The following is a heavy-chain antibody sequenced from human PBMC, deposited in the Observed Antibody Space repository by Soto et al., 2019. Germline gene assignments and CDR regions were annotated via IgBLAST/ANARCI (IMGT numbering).Heavy chain of an antibody. CDR1: GFTFSSYG. Sequence: QVQLVESGGGVVQPGRSLRLSCAASGFTFSSYGMHWVRQAPGKGLEWVAVIWYDGSNKYYADSVKGRFTISRDNSKNTLYLQMNSLRAEDMAVYYCARDYYDSSGYLYYYYGMDVWGQGTTVTVSS. D-gene: IGHD3-22*01. CDR3: ARDYYDSSGYLYYYYGMDV. CDR2: IWYDGSNK. J-gene: IGHJ6*02. V-gene: IGHV3-33*01.